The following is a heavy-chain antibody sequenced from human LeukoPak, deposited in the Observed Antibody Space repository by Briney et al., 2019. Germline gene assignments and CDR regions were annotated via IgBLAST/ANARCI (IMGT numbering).Heavy chain of an antibody. CDR3: ARDRSAAPADY. Sequence: PSETLSLTCTVSGGSISSYYWSWIRQPPGKGLEWIGYIYYSGRTSYNPSLKSRVTISVDTSKNQFSLKLNSVTAADTAVYYCARDRSAAPADYWGQGTLVTVSS. CDR1: GGSISSYY. CDR2: IYYSGRT. V-gene: IGHV4-59*01. D-gene: IGHD6-13*01. J-gene: IGHJ4*02.